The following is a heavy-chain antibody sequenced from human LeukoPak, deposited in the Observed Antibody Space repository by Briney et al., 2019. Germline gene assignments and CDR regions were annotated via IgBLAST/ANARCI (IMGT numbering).Heavy chain of an antibody. Sequence: AGGSLRLSCAASGFTFSSYGMHWVRQAPGKGLEWVAVISYDGSNKYYADSVKGRFTISRDNSKNTLYLRMNSLRAEDTAVYYCAKDLRGGIVAVPAAMSTPWGQGTLVTVSS. CDR3: AKDLRGGIVAVPAAMSTP. CDR1: GFTFSSYG. CDR2: ISYDGSNK. J-gene: IGHJ5*02. D-gene: IGHD2-2*01. V-gene: IGHV3-30*18.